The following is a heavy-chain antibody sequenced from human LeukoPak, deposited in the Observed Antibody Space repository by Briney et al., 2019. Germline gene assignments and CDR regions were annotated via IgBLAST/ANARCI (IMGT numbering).Heavy chain of an antibody. D-gene: IGHD2-21*01. CDR2: ISGSGGST. J-gene: IGHJ5*02. CDR3: AKPKHIVVVIGWFDP. V-gene: IGHV3-23*01. CDR1: GFTFSSYA. Sequence: GSLRLSCAASGFTFSSYAMSWVRQAPGKGLEWVSAISGSGGSTYYADSVKGRFTISRDNSKNTLYLQMNSLRAEDTAVYYCAKPKHIVVVIGWFDPWGQGTLVTVSS.